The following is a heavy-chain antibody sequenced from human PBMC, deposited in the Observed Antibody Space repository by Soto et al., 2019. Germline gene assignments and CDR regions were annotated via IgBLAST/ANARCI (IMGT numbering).Heavy chain of an antibody. CDR3: ARGLRFLEWLLPPEGMDV. CDR2: INAGNGNT. CDR1: GYTFTSYA. V-gene: IGHV1-3*01. J-gene: IGHJ6*02. D-gene: IGHD3-3*01. Sequence: GASVKVSCKASGYTFTSYAMHWVRQAPGQRLEWMGWINAGNGNTKYSQKFQGRVTITRDTSASTAYMELSSLRSEDTAVYYCARGLRFLEWLLPPEGMDVWGQGTTVTVSS.